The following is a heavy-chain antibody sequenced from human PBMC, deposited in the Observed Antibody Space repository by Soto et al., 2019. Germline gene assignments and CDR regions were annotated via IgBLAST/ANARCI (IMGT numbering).Heavy chain of an antibody. CDR2: IYSGGST. Sequence: EVQLVESGGGLVQPGGSLRLSCAASGFTVSSNYMSWVRQAPGKGLEWVSVIYSGGSTYYADSVKGRFTISRHNSKNPLYLQMNSLRAEDTAVYYCARGLMTTVTTLGYWGQGTLVTVSS. CDR1: GFTVSSNY. V-gene: IGHV3-53*04. D-gene: IGHD4-17*01. CDR3: ARGLMTTVTTLGY. J-gene: IGHJ4*02.